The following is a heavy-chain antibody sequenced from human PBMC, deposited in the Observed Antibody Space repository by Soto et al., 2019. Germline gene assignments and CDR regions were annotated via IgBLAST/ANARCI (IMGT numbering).Heavy chain of an antibody. J-gene: IGHJ4*02. Sequence: QVQLVESGGGLVKPGGSLRLSCAASGFTFSDYQMSWIRQAPGKGLEWVSYISSSDRIIYYADSVKGRFTISRDNAKNSLYLQMNSLRAEDSALYYCARALGYFDISGYCDSWGQGTLVTVSS. CDR1: GFTFSDYQ. D-gene: IGHD3-22*01. CDR2: ISSSDRII. CDR3: ARALGYFDISGYCDS. V-gene: IGHV3-11*01.